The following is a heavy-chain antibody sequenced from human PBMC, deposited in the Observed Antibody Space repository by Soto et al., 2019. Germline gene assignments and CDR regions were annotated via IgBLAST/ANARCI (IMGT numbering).Heavy chain of an antibody. CDR3: AREVIPPATSDAFDI. CDR1: GDSISSANYF. Sequence: QVQLQESGPGLVKPSQTLSLTCTVSGDSISSANYFWSWVRQHPGKGLEWIGYIYYSGPTYYNPSLESRVSISVDTYKNQFSLKLTSVPAADTAVYYCAREVIPPATSDAFDIWGHGTMVTVSS. D-gene: IGHD3-22*01. V-gene: IGHV4-31*03. J-gene: IGHJ3*02. CDR2: IYYSGPT.